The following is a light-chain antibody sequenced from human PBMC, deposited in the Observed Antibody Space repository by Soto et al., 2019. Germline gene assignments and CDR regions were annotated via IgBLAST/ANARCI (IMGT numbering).Light chain of an antibody. J-gene: IGKJ4*01. Sequence: EIVMTQSPATLSVSPGERATLSCRASQSVSSNLAWYQQKPGQAPRLLIYSASTRATDIPARFSGSGFGTEFTLTIRSLQSEDFAVYYCQQYNNGPPLTFGGGTKVEIK. CDR2: SAS. CDR1: QSVSSN. CDR3: QQYNNGPPLT. V-gene: IGKV3D-15*01.